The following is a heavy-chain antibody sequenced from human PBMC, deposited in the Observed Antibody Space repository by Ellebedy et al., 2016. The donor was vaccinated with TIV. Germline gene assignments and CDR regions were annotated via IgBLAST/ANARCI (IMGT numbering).Heavy chain of an antibody. CDR2: INHSGST. D-gene: IGHD2-2*01. V-gene: IGHV4-34*01. CDR3: ARGGYCSSTSCYYYYMDV. J-gene: IGHJ6*03. CDR1: GGSFSGYY. Sequence: SETLSLXXAVYGGSFSGYYWSWIRQPPGKGLEWIGEINHSGSTNYNPSLKSRVTISVDTSKNQFSLKLSSVTAADTAVYYCARGGYCSSTSCYYYYMDVWGKGTTVTVSS.